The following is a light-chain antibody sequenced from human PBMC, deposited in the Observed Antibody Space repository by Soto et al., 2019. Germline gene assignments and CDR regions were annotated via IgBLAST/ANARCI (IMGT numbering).Light chain of an antibody. CDR2: DAS. CDR1: QSVSSY. Sequence: EIVMTQSPATLSLSPGERATLSCRASQSVSSYLAWYQQKPGQAPTLLIYDASNRATGIPDRFSGGGSGTDFTLTISRLEPEDFAVYYCQQFASYPLTFGGGTKVDI. J-gene: IGKJ4*01. V-gene: IGKV3-20*01. CDR3: QQFASYPLT.